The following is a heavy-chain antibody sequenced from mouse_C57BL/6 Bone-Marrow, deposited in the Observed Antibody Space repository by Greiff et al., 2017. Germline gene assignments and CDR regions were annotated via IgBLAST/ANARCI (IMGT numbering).Heavy chain of an antibody. CDR2: INPYNGGT. Sequence: EVKLQESGPVLVKPGASVKMSCKASGYTFTDYYMNWVKQSHGKSLEWIGVINPYNGGTSYNQKFKGKATLTVDKSSSTAYMELNSLTSEDSAVYYCASNYGSSSAYWGQGTLVTVSA. CDR1: GYTFTDYY. V-gene: IGHV1-19*01. J-gene: IGHJ3*01. CDR3: ASNYGSSSAY. D-gene: IGHD1-1*01.